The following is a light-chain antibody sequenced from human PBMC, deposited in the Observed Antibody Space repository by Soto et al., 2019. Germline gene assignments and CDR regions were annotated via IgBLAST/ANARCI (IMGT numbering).Light chain of an antibody. CDR2: DAY. J-gene: IGKJ1*01. CDR1: QGIRND. Sequence: AIQMTQSPSSLDASVGDRVTITCRASQGIRNDLGWYQQKPGKAPKLLIYDAYSLESGVTSRFSGSGSGTEFTLTISSLQPDDFATYYCQPYNSYLWTFGQGTQVDIK. V-gene: IGKV1-13*02. CDR3: QPYNSYLWT.